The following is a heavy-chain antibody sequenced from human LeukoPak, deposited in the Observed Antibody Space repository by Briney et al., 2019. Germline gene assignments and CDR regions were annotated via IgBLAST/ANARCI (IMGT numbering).Heavy chain of an antibody. D-gene: IGHD1-26*01. Sequence: SETLSLICAVYGGTFSGYYWSWIRQPPGKGLEWIGEINHSGSTNYNPSLKSRVTISVDTSKNQFSLKLSSVTAADTAVYYCASSARGDYFDYWGQGTLVTVSS. J-gene: IGHJ4*02. CDR1: GGTFSGYY. V-gene: IGHV4-34*01. CDR2: INHSGST. CDR3: ASSARGDYFDY.